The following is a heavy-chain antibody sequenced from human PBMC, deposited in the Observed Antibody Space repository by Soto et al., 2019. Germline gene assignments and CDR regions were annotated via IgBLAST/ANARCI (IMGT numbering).Heavy chain of an antibody. CDR3: ARGVPATDQYFQH. V-gene: IGHV1-3*01. Sequence: ASVKVSCKASGYTFTSYVMHWVRQAPGRRLEWMGWINPGNGNTKYSQKFQGRVTITRDTSASTAYMELSSLTSEDTAVYFCARGVPATDQYFQHWGQGTLVTVSS. J-gene: IGHJ1*01. CDR2: INPGNGNT. CDR1: GYTFTSYV. D-gene: IGHD2-15*01.